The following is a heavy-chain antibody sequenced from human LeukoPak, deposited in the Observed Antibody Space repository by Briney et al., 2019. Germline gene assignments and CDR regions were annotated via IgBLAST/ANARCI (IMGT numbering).Heavy chain of an antibody. CDR1: GGSITRSNW. V-gene: IGHV4-4*02. J-gene: IGHJ6*03. CDR3: ARGIIHRITIFGVVDVYYMDV. D-gene: IGHD3-3*01. Sequence: MSSETLSLTCAVSGGSITRSNWWTWVRQSPGRGLQWIGEIYHSGSTNYNPSLKSRVTISVDKSKNQFSLKLSSVTAADTAVYYCARGIIHRITIFGVVDVYYMDVWGNGTTVTVSS. CDR2: IYHSGST.